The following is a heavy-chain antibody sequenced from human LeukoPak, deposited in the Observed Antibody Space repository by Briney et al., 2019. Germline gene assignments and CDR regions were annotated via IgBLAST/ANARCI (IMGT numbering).Heavy chain of an antibody. CDR1: GFTFSSYW. Sequence: GGSLRLSCAASGFTFSSYWMTWVRQAPGKGLEWVANIKQDGSEFYYVDSLKGRFTISRDNAKNSLYLEMNSLRAEDTAVYYCARDRPQFCSGINCYFSEALPLDYWGQGPRVTVSS. CDR3: ARDRPQFCSGINCYFSEALPLDY. J-gene: IGHJ4*02. V-gene: IGHV3-7*05. CDR2: IKQDGSEF. D-gene: IGHD2-15*01.